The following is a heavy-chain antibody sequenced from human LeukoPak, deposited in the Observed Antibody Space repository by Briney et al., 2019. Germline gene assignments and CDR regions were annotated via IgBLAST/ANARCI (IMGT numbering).Heavy chain of an antibody. V-gene: IGHV1-18*01. CDR2: ISAYNGNT. CDR1: GYTFTSYG. J-gene: IGHJ4*02. CDR3: ATARGDYYGSGSQEDY. Sequence: GASVKVSCKASGYTFTSYGISWVRQAPGQGLEWMGWISAYNGNTNYAQKLQGRVTMTTDTSTSTAYMELRSLRSDDTAVYYCATARGDYYGSGSQEDYWGQGTLVTVSS. D-gene: IGHD3-10*01.